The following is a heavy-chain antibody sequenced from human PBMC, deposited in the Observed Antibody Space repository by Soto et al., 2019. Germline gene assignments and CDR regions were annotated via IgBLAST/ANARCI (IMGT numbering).Heavy chain of an antibody. Sequence: PXXTLSLACTVSGGSISSRSHYWGSIRQSPGKGLEWLGSVYYTGSADNNPALKGRATLSVDTSRNQFSLRLTSVTAADTAVYYCARALYFHSSGNYWFDPWGQGTLVTVSS. V-gene: IGHV4-39*01. D-gene: IGHD3-10*01. J-gene: IGHJ5*02. CDR3: ARALYFHSSGNYWFDP. CDR1: GGSISSRSHY. CDR2: VYYTGSA.